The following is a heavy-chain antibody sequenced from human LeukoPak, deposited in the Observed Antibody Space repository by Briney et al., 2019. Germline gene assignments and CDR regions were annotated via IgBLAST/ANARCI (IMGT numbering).Heavy chain of an antibody. CDR3: AKDGSWSCTD. Sequence: GGSLRPSCGASGFTFSSSAMRWVRQGPGKGLEWVAYIAHHGNNKYYADSVKGRFTISRDNSKGSLYLQMNSLRADDTAVYYCAKDGSWSCTDWGQGTLVRVSS. CDR2: IAHHGNNK. V-gene: IGHV3-30*02. CDR1: GFTFSSSA. J-gene: IGHJ4*02. D-gene: IGHD2-8*02.